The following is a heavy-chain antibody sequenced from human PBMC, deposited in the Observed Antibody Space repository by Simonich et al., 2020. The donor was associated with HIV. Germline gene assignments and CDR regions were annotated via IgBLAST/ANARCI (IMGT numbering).Heavy chain of an antibody. CDR2: VDPEVGET. J-gene: IGHJ4*02. CDR1: GYTFTDYY. Sequence: EVQLVQSGAEVKKPGATVKISCNISGYTFTDYYMHWVRQAPGKGLEWMGLVDPEVGETVYAQTFQGRLTMTEDTSTDTVYMELSSLRSEDTAVYYCAAVELGHWGQGTLVTVSS. D-gene: IGHD1-7*01. V-gene: IGHV1-69-2*01. CDR3: AAVELGH.